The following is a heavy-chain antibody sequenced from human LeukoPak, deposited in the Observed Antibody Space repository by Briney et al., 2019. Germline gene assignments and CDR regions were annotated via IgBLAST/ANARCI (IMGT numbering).Heavy chain of an antibody. Sequence: GGSLRLSCVASGVTFSSYGMHWVRQAPGKGLEWVSYISSSGSTIYYADSVKGRFTISRDNAKNSLYLQMNSLRAEDTAVYYCARVGGTLDAFDIWGQGTMVTVSS. J-gene: IGHJ3*02. CDR3: ARVGGTLDAFDI. CDR1: GVTFSSYG. V-gene: IGHV3-48*04. D-gene: IGHD3-16*01. CDR2: ISSSGSTI.